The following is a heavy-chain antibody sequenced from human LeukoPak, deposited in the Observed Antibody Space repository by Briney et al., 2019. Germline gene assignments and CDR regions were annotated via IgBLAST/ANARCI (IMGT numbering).Heavy chain of an antibody. CDR3: ARGNPIVNSYGLSFDY. D-gene: IGHD5-18*01. J-gene: IGHJ4*02. CDR2: IYNSGST. CDR1: GGSINSYY. V-gene: IGHV4-59*01. Sequence: SETLSLTCTVSGGSINSYYWSWIRPPPGKGLEWIGYIYNSGSTYYNPSLKSRVTISVDTSRNQFSLNLRSVTAADTAVYYCARGNPIVNSYGLSFDYWGQGSLVTVSS.